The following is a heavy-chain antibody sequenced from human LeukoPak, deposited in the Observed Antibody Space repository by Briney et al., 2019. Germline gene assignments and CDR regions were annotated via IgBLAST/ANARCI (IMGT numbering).Heavy chain of an antibody. V-gene: IGHV4-59*12. Sequence: AETLSLTCTVSCGSMSTYYWSWIRQPPGKGREWIGNISYSGSTYYNPSLECRVTISVHTSKNHVSLRLSSVTAADTTVYYFARVSVARNKGSNYYYMDVWGKGTTVTVSS. D-gene: IGHD6-19*01. CDR3: ARVSVARNKGSNYYYMDV. J-gene: IGHJ6*03. CDR1: CGSMSTYY. CDR2: ISYSGST.